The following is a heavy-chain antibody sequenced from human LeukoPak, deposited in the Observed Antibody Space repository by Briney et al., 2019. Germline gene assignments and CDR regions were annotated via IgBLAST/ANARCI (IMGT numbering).Heavy chain of an antibody. CDR1: GYTFTGYY. CDR2: INPKSGDT. J-gene: IGHJ5*01. V-gene: IGHV1-2*02. Sequence: ASVKVSCKASGYTFTGYYMHWVRQAPGQGLERMGWINPKSGDTNYAQKFQGRVTMTRDTSISTAYMELSRLRSDDTAVYYCARSDGFSGYSSLGDSWGQGTLVTVSS. CDR3: ARSDGFSGYSSLGDS. D-gene: IGHD3-22*01.